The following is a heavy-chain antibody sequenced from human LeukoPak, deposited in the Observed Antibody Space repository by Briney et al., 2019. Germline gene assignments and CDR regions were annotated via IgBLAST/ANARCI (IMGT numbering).Heavy chain of an antibody. CDR3: ATAKDGTTGTTPYDY. J-gene: IGHJ4*02. CDR1: GYTFTSYG. D-gene: IGHD1-1*01. Sequence: GASVKVSCKASGYTFTSYGISWVRQAPGQGLEWMGWISAYNGNTNYAQKLQGRVTMTTDTSTSTAYMELRSLRSEDTAVYYCATAKDGTTGTTPYDYWGQGTLVTVSS. CDR2: ISAYNGNT. V-gene: IGHV1-18*01.